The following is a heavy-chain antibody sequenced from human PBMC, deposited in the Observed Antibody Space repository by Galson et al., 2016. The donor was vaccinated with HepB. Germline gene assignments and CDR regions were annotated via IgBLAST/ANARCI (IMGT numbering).Heavy chain of an antibody. CDR1: GGSISSYY. D-gene: IGHD6-13*01. Sequence: SETLSLTCTVSGGSISSYYWSWIRQPPGKGLDWIGYIHYSGRTNHSPSLKSRVPISVDTSKNQFSLKLSSVTAADTAVYFCARGQQLGRGFDYWGQGTLVTVSS. CDR3: ARGQQLGRGFDY. V-gene: IGHV4-59*01. CDR2: IHYSGRT. J-gene: IGHJ4*02.